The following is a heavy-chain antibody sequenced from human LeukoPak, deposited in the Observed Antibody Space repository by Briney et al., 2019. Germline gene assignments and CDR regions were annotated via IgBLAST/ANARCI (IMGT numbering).Heavy chain of an antibody. CDR1: GYTFTSYG. CDR2: ISAYNGNT. CDR3: ARDRVFYGAKYYFDY. D-gene: IGHD4-17*01. V-gene: IGHV1-18*01. Sequence: GPVKVSCKASGYTFTSYGISWVRPAPGQGLEWMGWISAYNGNTNYAQKLQGRVTMTTDTSTSTAYMELRSLRSDDTAVYYCARDRVFYGAKYYFDYWGQGTLVTVSS. J-gene: IGHJ4*02.